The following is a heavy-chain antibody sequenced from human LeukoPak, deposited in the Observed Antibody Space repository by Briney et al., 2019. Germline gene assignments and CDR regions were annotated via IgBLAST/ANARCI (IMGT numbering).Heavy chain of an antibody. V-gene: IGHV3-21*01. CDR2: ISSSSSYI. CDR1: GFTFSSYS. J-gene: IGHJ2*01. Sequence: GGSLRLSCAASGFTFSSYSMNWVRQAPGKGLEWVSSISSSSSYIYYADSVKGRFTISRDNAKNSLYLQMNSLRAEDTAVYYCARVVVGATPPSYFDLWGRGTPVTVSS. CDR3: ARVVVGATPPSYFDL. D-gene: IGHD1-26*01.